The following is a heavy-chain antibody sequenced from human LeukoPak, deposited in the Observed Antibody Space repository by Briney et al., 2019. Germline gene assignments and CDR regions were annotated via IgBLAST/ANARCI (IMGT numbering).Heavy chain of an antibody. J-gene: IGHJ4*02. CDR2: IDPESTNI. Sequence: GGSLRLSCAASGFTFSSYWLSWVRQAPGKGLEWVAYIDPESTNIFYADSVKGRFTLSRDNAKSSMFLQMNSLRVEDTAVYYCLKTVDFWGQGILVTVSS. V-gene: IGHV3-48*01. CDR1: GFTFSSYW. CDR3: LKTVDF.